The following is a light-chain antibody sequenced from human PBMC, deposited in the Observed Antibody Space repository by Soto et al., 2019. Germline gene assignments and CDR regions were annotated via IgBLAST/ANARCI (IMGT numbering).Light chain of an antibody. V-gene: IGLV4-69*01. J-gene: IGLJ2*01. CDR2: LNSDGSH. CDR3: QTWGSGIVV. CDR1: SGHSNYA. Sequence: QLVLTQSPSASASLGASVKLTCTLSSGHSNYAIAWHQQQSEKGPRYLMKLNSDGSHSKGDGIPDRFSGSRSGAERYLTIASRQSEDEADYYCQTWGSGIVVFGGGTKLTVL.